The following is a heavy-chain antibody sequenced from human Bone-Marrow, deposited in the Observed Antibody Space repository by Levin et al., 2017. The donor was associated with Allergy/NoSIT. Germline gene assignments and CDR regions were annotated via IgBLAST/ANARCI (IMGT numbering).Heavy chain of an antibody. V-gene: IGHV1-24*01. J-gene: IGHJ4*02. CDR1: GDTLIELS. D-gene: IGHD4-17*01. CDR3: ATDPHTVTTPY. CDR2: FDPEEGET. Sequence: GGSLRLSCKVSGDTLIELSMHWVRQAPGKGLEWMGGFDPEEGETVYTPKFQGRVTMTEDTSTDTAYMELSSLTSEDTAVYYCATDPHTVTTPYWGQGTLVTVSS.